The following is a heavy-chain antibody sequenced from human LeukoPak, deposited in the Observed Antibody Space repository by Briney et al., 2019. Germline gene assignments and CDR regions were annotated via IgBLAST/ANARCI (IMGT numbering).Heavy chain of an antibody. D-gene: IGHD3-16*02. J-gene: IGHJ4*02. CDR3: ARDGEFLYDYVWASYREFDY. CDR1: GFTFSNYY. Sequence: GGSLRLSCAVSGFTFSNYYMNWVRQAPGKGLEWVSYINSLSSETNYADSVKGRFTISRDNAKSSLYLQMNSLRAEDTAVYYCARDGEFLYDYVWASYREFDYWGEGTVVTVSS. V-gene: IGHV3-11*06. CDR2: INSLSSET.